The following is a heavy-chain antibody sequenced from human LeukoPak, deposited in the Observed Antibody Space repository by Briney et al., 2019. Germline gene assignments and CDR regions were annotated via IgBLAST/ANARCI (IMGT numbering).Heavy chain of an antibody. D-gene: IGHD5-18*01. J-gene: IGHJ4*02. CDR3: TTVQTWIQLWLDSFDY. CDR1: GFTFSNAW. Sequence: RGSLRLSCAASGFTFSNAWMSWVRQAPGKGLEWVGRIKSKTDGGTTDYAAPVKGRFTISRDDSKNTLYLQMNSLKTEDTAVYYCTTVQTWIQLWLDSFDYWGQGTLVTVSS. V-gene: IGHV3-15*01. CDR2: IKSKTDGGTT.